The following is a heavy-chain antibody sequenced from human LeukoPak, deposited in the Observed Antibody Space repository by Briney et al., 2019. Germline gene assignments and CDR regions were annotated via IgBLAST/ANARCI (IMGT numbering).Heavy chain of an antibody. J-gene: IGHJ4*02. CDR2: ISVKHNRT. D-gene: IGHD6-19*01. CDR3: AKDLYTVPGACDK. Sequence: PGGSLRLSCAASGFTFSTYAVNWVRQAPGKGLEWVSGISVKHNRTYYADSVEGRFTISRDISKNTLYLQMNSLNAEDTAVYYCAKDLYTVPGACDKWGQGTLVTVSS. V-gene: IGHV3-23*01. CDR1: GFTFSTYA.